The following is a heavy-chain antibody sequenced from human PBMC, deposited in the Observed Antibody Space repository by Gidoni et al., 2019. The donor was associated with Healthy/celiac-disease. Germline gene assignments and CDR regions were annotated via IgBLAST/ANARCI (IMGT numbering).Heavy chain of an antibody. CDR1: GFTFSSYA. Sequence: QVQLVESGGGVVQPGRSLRLSCADSGFTFSSYAMHWVRQAPGKGLEWVAVISYDVSNKYYADSVKGRFTISRDNSKNTLYLQMNSLRAEDTAVYYCASLLLWFGEVDYWGQGTLVTVSS. V-gene: IGHV3-30-3*01. CDR3: ASLLLWFGEVDY. CDR2: ISYDVSNK. D-gene: IGHD3-10*01. J-gene: IGHJ4*02.